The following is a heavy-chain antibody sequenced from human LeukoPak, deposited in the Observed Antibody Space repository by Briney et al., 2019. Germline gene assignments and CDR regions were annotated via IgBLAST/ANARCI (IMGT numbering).Heavy chain of an antibody. CDR3: ARYKIVGATTGSYFDL. J-gene: IGHJ2*01. V-gene: IGHV3-7*01. Sequence: GGSLRLSCAASGFTFTTYWMSWVRQAPGKGLEWVANITQDGSEKYSVDSMKGRFTISRDNTKNSLYLQMNSLRAEDTAVYYCARYKIVGATTGSYFDLWGRGTLVTVSS. CDR1: GFTFTTYW. D-gene: IGHD1-26*01. CDR2: ITQDGSEK.